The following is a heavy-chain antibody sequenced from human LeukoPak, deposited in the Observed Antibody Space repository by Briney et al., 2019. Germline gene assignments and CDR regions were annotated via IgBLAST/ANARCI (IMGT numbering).Heavy chain of an antibody. CDR2: IKQDGSEK. J-gene: IGHJ4*02. V-gene: IGHV3-7*01. CDR1: GFPLSSYW. D-gene: IGHD2-21*01. CDR3: ARAIGGEVDY. Sequence: PGGSLRLSCAASGFPLSSYWMSWVRQAPGKGLEWVANIKQDGSEKYYVDSVKGRFTISRDNAKNSLYLQMNSLRAEDTAVYYCARAIGGEVDYWGQGTLVTVSS.